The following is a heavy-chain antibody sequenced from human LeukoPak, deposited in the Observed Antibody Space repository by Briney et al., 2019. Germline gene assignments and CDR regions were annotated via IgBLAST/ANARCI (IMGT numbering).Heavy chain of an antibody. CDR2: IIPIFGTA. J-gene: IGHJ6*03. CDR1: GGTFSSYA. Sequence: ASVKVSCKASGGTFSSYAISWVRQAPGQGLEWMGGIIPIFGTASYAQKFQGRVTITTDESTNTAYMELSSLRSDDTAVYYCARAYGSGSLGYYYYMDVWGKGTTVTVSS. V-gene: IGHV1-69*05. D-gene: IGHD3-10*01. CDR3: ARAYGSGSLGYYYYMDV.